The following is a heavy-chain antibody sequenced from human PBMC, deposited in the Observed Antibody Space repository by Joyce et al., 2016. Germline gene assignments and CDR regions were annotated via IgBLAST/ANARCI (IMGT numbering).Heavy chain of an antibody. CDR3: ARDAPIAVADY. D-gene: IGHD2-15*01. V-gene: IGHV3-21*02. CDR2: LSSTTRYI. CDR1: GFTFSSHT. J-gene: IGHJ4*02. Sequence: EVELVQSGGGLVKPGGSLRLSCVGSGFTFSSHTMIWVRQAPGQGLEWVSSLSSTTRYIYYADSVRGRFTVSRDNGKNSLYLQMDSPRPEDTAVYYCARDAPIAVADYWGQGTLVTVSS.